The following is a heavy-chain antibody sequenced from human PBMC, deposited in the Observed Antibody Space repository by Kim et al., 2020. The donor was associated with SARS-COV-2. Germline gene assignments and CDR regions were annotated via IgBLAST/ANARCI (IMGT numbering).Heavy chain of an antibody. CDR3: TSQITGTSFEY. Sequence: ASVKVSCKASGYAFNDYHLHWVRQAPGKGLEWMGWIHPKSGDTNYARKFKGRVTMTRDTSISTVYMVLTSLRSDDTAVFYCTSQITGTSFEYWGQGTLVTAS. J-gene: IGHJ4*02. D-gene: IGHD1-1*01. CDR2: IHPKSGDT. V-gene: IGHV1-2*02. CDR1: GYAFNDYH.